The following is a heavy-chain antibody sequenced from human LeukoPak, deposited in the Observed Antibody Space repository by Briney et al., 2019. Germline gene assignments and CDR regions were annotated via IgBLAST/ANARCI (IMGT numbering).Heavy chain of an antibody. V-gene: IGHV4-59*01. D-gene: IGHD4-17*01. CDR2: IYYSGST. Sequence: PSETLSLTCTVSGGSISSYYWNWIRQPPGKGLEWIGYIYYSGSTNYNPSLKSRVTLSVDTSKNQFSLKLSSLTAADTAVYYCARPKGPYGDYGDWGQGTLVTVSS. J-gene: IGHJ4*02. CDR3: ARPKGPYGDYGD. CDR1: GGSISSYY.